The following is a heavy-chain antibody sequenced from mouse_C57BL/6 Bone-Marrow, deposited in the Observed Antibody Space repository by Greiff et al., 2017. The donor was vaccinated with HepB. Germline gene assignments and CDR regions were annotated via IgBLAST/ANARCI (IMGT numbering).Heavy chain of an antibody. V-gene: IGHV1-54*01. D-gene: IGHD1-1*01. CDR3: ARSVLAY. J-gene: IGHJ4*01. Sequence: QVQLQQSGAELVRPGTSVKVSCKASGYAFTNYLIEWVKQRPGQGLEWIGVINPGSGGTNYNEKFKGKATLTADKSSSTAYMQLSSLTSEDSAVYFCARSVLAYWGQGTSVTVSS. CDR2: INPGSGGT. CDR1: GYAFTNYL.